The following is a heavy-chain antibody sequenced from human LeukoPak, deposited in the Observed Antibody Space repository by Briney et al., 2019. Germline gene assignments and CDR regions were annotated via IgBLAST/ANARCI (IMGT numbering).Heavy chain of an antibody. CDR1: GFTFSSYG. CDR3: ASEGQWLVHY. J-gene: IGHJ4*02. V-gene: IGHV3-33*01. Sequence: GRSLRLSCAASGFTFSSYGMHWVRQAPGKGLEWVAVIWYDGSNKYYADSVKGRFTISRDNSKNTLYLQMNSLRAEDTAVYYCASEGQWLVHYWGQGTLVTVSS. CDR2: IWYDGSNK. D-gene: IGHD6-19*01.